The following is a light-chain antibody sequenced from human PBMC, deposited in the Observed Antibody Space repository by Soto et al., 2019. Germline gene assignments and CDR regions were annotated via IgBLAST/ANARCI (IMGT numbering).Light chain of an antibody. J-gene: IGLJ7*01. Sequence: NFMLTQPHSVSGSPGETVTISCTRSSGSIASTFVQWYQQRPGSAPSNVIYEDNHRPSAVPDRFFSSIDSSSNSASLTISGLKTADEADYYGQSYDITYAVFGGGTQLTVL. CDR3: QSYDITYAV. CDR1: SGSIASTF. V-gene: IGLV6-57*04. CDR2: EDN.